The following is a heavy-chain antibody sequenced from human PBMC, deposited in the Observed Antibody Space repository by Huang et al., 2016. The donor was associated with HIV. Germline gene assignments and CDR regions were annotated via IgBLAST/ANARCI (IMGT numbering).Heavy chain of an antibody. Sequence: QVQLQESGPGLVKPSETLSLTCTVSGGSVSSGDYNWSWIRQPPGKTREWIGYVHDRGSTNYNPSLMGRVAMSVDTSKNQFSLRLSSVTAADTAVYYCARVGYSAGWYGDFDFWGQGTLVTVSS. CDR2: VHDRGST. CDR1: GGSVSSGDYN. CDR3: ARVGYSAGWYGDFDF. J-gene: IGHJ4*02. V-gene: IGHV4-61*08. D-gene: IGHD6-19*01.